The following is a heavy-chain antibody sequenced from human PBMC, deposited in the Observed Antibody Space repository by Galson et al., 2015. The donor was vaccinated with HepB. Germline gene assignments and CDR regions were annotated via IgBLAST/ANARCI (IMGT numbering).Heavy chain of an antibody. D-gene: IGHD6-13*01. CDR1: GFAFSDYY. V-gene: IGHV3-11*04. Sequence: SLRLSCAASGFAFSDYYMSWVRQAPGKGLQWISYISNKGTYKDYTDSVKGRFTISRDNTKNTLYLQMSNLRADDTAVYYCARAAHSYSSHDSWGQGTLVTVSS. CDR3: ARAAHSYSSHDS. CDR2: ISNKGTYK. J-gene: IGHJ4*02.